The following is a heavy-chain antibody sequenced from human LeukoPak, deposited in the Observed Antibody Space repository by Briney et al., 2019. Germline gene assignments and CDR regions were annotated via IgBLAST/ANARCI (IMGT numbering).Heavy chain of an antibody. CDR3: AKSPSTVTSKSLDY. V-gene: IGHV3-23*01. CDR2: ISGTGSDT. J-gene: IGHJ4*02. CDR1: GFTFSSYA. Sequence: PGGSLRLSCVTSGFTFSSYALHWVRQAPGRGLEWVSTISGTGSDTYYTDSVKGRFTISRDTSKNTLYLQMNSLRADDTAIYYCAKSPSTVTSKSLDYWGQGTLVTVSS. D-gene: IGHD4-17*01.